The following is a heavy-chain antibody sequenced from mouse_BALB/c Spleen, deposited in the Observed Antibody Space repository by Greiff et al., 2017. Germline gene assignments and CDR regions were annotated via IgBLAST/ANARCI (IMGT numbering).Heavy chain of an antibody. V-gene: IGHV3-2*02. CDR3: AGNWEDAMDY. CDR1: GYSITSDYA. J-gene: IGHJ4*01. CDR2: ISYSGST. D-gene: IGHD4-1*01. Sequence: EVHLVESGPGLVKPSQSLSLTCTVTGYSITSDYAWNWIRQFPGNKLEWMGYISYSGSTSYNPSLKSRISITRDTSTNQFFLQLNSVTTEDTATYYCAGNWEDAMDYWGQGTPVTVSS.